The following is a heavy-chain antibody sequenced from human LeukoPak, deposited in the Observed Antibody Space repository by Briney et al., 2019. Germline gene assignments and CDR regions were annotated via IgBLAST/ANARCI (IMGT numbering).Heavy chain of an antibody. Sequence: SETLSLTCTVSGGSISTYYWSWIRQPPGKGLEWIGNVYNTGSTNYNPSLESRVTISVDTSKNHFSLRLSSVTAADTAVYYCARAVGDSGYGRYFDYSGQGTLVTVSS. CDR2: VYNTGST. CDR3: ARAVGDSGYGRYFDY. D-gene: IGHD5-12*01. V-gene: IGHV4-59*01. J-gene: IGHJ4*02. CDR1: GGSISTYY.